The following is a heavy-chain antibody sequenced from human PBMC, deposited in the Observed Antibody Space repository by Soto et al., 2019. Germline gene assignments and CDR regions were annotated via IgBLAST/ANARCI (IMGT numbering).Heavy chain of an antibody. V-gene: IGHV3-74*01. D-gene: IGHD1-26*01. Sequence: EVQLVASGGGSVQPGGSLRLSCAASGFSFSSYFMAWVRQAPGEGLVSVSHVPGDGSRASYADSVRGRFTISRDNAKNTLYLQMDSLRDEDTAIYYCARENWYSLDVWGQGTTVTVSS. J-gene: IGHJ6*02. CDR2: VPGDGSRA. CDR1: GFSFSSYF. CDR3: ARENWYSLDV.